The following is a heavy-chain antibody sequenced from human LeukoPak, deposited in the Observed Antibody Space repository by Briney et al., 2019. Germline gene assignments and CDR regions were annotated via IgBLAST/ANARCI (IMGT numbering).Heavy chain of an antibody. J-gene: IGHJ4*02. CDR3: ARAAYDSSGYLTL. V-gene: IGHV3-33*01. CDR1: GFIFSSYG. Sequence: GGSLRLSCAASGFIFSSYGMHWVRQAPGKGLEWVAVIWYDGSNKYYADSVKGRFTISRDNSKNTLFLQMNSLRAEDTAVYYCARAAYDSSGYLTLWGQGTLVTVSS. D-gene: IGHD3-22*01. CDR2: IWYDGSNK.